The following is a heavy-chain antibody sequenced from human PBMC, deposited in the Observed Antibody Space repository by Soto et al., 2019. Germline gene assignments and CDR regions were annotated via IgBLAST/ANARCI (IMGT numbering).Heavy chain of an antibody. J-gene: IGHJ5*02. CDR2: IDPSDSYT. CDR1: GDSCTSYW. CDR3: AGHLYGDYVNNWFDP. D-gene: IGHD4-17*01. V-gene: IGHV5-10-1*01. Sequence: PGESLKISCKGAGDSCTSYWISWVRQMPGKGLEWMGRIDPSDSYTNYSPSFQGHVTISADKSISTAYLQWSSLKASDTAMYYCAGHLYGDYVNNWFDPWGQGTLVTVSS.